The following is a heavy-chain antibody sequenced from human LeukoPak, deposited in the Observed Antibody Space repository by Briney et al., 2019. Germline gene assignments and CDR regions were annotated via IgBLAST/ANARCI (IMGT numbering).Heavy chain of an antibody. Sequence: EGSLRLSCASSGFTFSNFAMHWVRQAPGKGLEWVAFIRYDGTNKYYADSVKGRFTISRDNAKNSLYLQMNTLRPEDTAVYYCARERQNKDFWSGGDYWGQGTLVTVSS. J-gene: IGHJ4*02. D-gene: IGHD3-3*01. CDR3: ARERQNKDFWSGGDY. V-gene: IGHV3-30*02. CDR1: GFTFSNFA. CDR2: IRYDGTNK.